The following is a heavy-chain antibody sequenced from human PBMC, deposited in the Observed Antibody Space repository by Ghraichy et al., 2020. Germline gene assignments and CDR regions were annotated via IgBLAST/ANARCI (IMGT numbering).Heavy chain of an antibody. V-gene: IGHV4-39*01. CDR2: IYYSGST. Sequence: SETLSLTCTVSGGSISRSSYYWGWIRQPPGKGREGIGSIYYSGSTFRNPSLKSRVTISVDTSKNQFSLRLTSVTAADTAVYYCARHVADSSWYSYYFDYWGQGTLVTVSS. CDR3: ARHVADSSWYSYYFDY. J-gene: IGHJ4*02. CDR1: GGSISRSSYY. D-gene: IGHD3-22*01.